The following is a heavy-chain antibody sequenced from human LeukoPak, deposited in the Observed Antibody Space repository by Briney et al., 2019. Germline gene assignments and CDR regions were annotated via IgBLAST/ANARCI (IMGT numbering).Heavy chain of an antibody. CDR2: ISGYSSTI. CDR3: ACPIAAAGTFALDI. Sequence: PGGSLRLSCAASGFTFSRYSMNWVRQAPGKGPEWVSYISGYSSTIYYADSVEGRFTISRDNAKNSLYLQMNSLRAEDTAVYYCACPIAAAGTFALDIWGQGTMVTVSS. V-gene: IGHV3-48*04. D-gene: IGHD6-13*01. J-gene: IGHJ3*02. CDR1: GFTFSRYS.